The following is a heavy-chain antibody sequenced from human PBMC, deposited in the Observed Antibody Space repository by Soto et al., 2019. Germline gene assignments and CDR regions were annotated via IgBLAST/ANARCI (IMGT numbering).Heavy chain of an antibody. V-gene: IGHV2-26*04. CDR2: IFSNDEK. CDR3: ASTYSTSWYWFDP. Sequence: QVTVKESGPVLVKPTETLTLTCTVSGFSLSNAGLGVSWIRQPPGKALEWLAHIFSNDEKSYSTSLKSRLTISKDNPKSQVVLTMTNMDPVDTATYYCASTYSTSWYWFDPWGQGTLVTVSS. CDR1: GFSLSNAGLG. J-gene: IGHJ5*02. D-gene: IGHD6-13*01.